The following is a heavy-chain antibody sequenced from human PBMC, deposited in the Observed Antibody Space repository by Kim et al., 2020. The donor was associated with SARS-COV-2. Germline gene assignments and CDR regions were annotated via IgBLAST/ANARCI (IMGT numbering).Heavy chain of an antibody. D-gene: IGHD3-10*01. Sequence: SETLSLTCAVYGGSFSGYYWSWIRQPPGKGLEWIGEINHSGSTNYNPSLKSRVTISVDTSKNQFSLKLSSVTAADTAVYYCARVLGHYYGSGSYFRPAHCWFDPWGQGTLVTVSS. CDR3: ARVLGHYYGSGSYFRPAHCWFDP. V-gene: IGHV4-34*01. J-gene: IGHJ5*02. CDR1: GGSFSGYY. CDR2: INHSGST.